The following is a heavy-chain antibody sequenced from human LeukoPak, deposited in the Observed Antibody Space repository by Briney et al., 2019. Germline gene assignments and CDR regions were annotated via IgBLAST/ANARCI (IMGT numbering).Heavy chain of an antibody. J-gene: IGHJ5*02. CDR2: IYYSGST. Sequence: PSQTLSLTCTVSGGSISSGGYYWSWIRQHPGKGLEWIGYIYYSGSTYYNPSLKSRVAISVDTSKNQFSLKLSSVTAADTAVYYCARAKERLRFLEWSNWFDPWGQGTLVTVSS. V-gene: IGHV4-31*03. CDR3: ARAKERLRFLEWSNWFDP. CDR1: GGSISSGGYY. D-gene: IGHD3-3*01.